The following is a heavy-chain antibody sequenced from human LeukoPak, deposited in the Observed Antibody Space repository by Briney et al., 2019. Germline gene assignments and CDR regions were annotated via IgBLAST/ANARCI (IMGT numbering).Heavy chain of an antibody. Sequence: SETLSLTCTVSGASISNYYWSWIRQTPEKGLEWMGHIHSSGGSSFYPSLKSRLTLSIDTSRNQLSLKLPSVTAADTAVYFCARLGSYHDFWGQGALVTVSS. CDR1: GASISNYY. J-gene: IGHJ4*02. CDR2: IHSSGGS. CDR3: ARLGSYHDF. V-gene: IGHV4-4*09. D-gene: IGHD1-26*01.